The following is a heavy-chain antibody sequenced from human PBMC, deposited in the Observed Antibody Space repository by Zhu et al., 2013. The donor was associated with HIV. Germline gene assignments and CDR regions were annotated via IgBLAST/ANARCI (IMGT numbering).Heavy chain of an antibody. Sequence: QVQLVQSGSEVKKPGASVKVSCKASGYTFTGCYIHWVRQAPGQGLEWMGWINPNTGGTHYAQKFENRVTMTRDTSVTSAYMELSRLTSDDTAVYFCARELHLLYENSDYFFAFWGQGTLVTVSS. D-gene: IGHD3-22*01. CDR2: INPNTGGT. CDR3: ARELHLLYENSDYFFAF. V-gene: IGHV1-2*02. CDR1: GYTFTGCY. J-gene: IGHJ4*02.